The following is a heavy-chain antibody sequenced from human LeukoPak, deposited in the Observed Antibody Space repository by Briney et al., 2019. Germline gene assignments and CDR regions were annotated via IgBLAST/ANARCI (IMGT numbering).Heavy chain of an antibody. Sequence: GASVTVSFKASGYTFTSYGISWVRQAPGQGLEGMGWISAYNGNTNYPQKLQGRVTMTTDTSTSTAYMELRSVGSDDTAVYYCARAGEGGSYDYWGQGTLVTVSS. CDR1: GYTFTSYG. J-gene: IGHJ4*02. CDR2: ISAYNGNT. D-gene: IGHD1-26*01. CDR3: ARAGEGGSYDY. V-gene: IGHV1-18*01.